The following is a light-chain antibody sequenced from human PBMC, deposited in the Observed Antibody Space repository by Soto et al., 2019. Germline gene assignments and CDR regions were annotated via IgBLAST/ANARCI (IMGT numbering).Light chain of an antibody. J-gene: IGKJ4*01. CDR1: HSVRSN. V-gene: IGKV3-15*01. Sequence: ETVMTQSPVTLSLSPGDRATLSCRASHSVRSNLAWYQQKPGQPPRLLIYAASTRATGIPGRFSGSGSGTEFTLTISSLQSVDSAVYYCQQYNDWPPLTFGGGTKVEIK. CDR3: QQYNDWPPLT. CDR2: AAS.